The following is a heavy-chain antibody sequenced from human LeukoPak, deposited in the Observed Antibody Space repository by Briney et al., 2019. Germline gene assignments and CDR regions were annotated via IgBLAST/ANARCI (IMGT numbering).Heavy chain of an antibody. J-gene: IGHJ4*02. CDR2: IKQDGSEK. CDR1: GFTFSSYW. D-gene: IGHD6-19*01. Sequence: GGSLRLSCAASGFTFSSYWMSWVRQAPGKGLEWVANIKQDGSEKYYVDSVKGRFTISRDNAKNSLYLQMNSLRAEDTAVYYCARYGGWYELEYYFDYWGQGTLVTVSS. CDR3: ARYGGWYELEYYFDY. V-gene: IGHV3-7*03.